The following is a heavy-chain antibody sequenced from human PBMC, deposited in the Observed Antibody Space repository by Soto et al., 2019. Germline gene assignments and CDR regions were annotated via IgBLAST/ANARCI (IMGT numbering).Heavy chain of an antibody. V-gene: IGHV4-39*01. CDR1: GGSISSSSYY. Sequence: QLQLQESGPGLVTPSETLSLTCTVSGGSISSSSYYWGWIRQPPGKGLEWIASIYYSASTYYNPSLKSRVTISVDTSKNQFSLKLSSVTAADTAVYYCAGAADYYGAYFDYWGQGTLVTVSS. J-gene: IGHJ4*02. CDR2: IYYSAST. CDR3: AGAADYYGAYFDY. D-gene: IGHD3-22*01.